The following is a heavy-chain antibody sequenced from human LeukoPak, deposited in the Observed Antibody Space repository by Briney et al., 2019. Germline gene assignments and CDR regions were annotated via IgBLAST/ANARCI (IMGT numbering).Heavy chain of an antibody. V-gene: IGHV1-2*02. CDR2: INPNSGGT. CDR1: GYTFTGYY. Sequence: ASVKVSCKASGYTFTGYYMHWVRQAPGQGLGWMGWINPNSGGTNYAQKFQGRVTMTRDTSISTAYMELSRLRSDDTAVYYCARVRQQWLVVVGNPAFDIWGQGTMVTVSS. CDR3: ARVRQQWLVVVGNPAFDI. J-gene: IGHJ3*02. D-gene: IGHD6-19*01.